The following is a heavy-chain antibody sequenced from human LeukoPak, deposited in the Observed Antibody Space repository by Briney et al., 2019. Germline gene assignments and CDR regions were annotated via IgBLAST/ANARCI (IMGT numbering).Heavy chain of an antibody. J-gene: IGHJ4*02. Sequence: GGSLRLSCAASGFTFSSYGMHWVRQAPGKGLEWVAVISYDGSNKYYADSVKGRFTVSRDNSKNTLSLQMDNLRPEDTAVYYCARDDGRVITDSYFDYWGQGTLVSVSS. CDR3: ARDDGRVITDSYFDY. CDR1: GFTFSSYG. D-gene: IGHD1-14*01. V-gene: IGHV3-30*03. CDR2: ISYDGSNK.